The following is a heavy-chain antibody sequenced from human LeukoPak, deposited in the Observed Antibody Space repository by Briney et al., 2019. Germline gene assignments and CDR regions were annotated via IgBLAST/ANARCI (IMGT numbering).Heavy chain of an antibody. D-gene: IGHD3-22*01. Sequence: GGSLRLSCAASGFTFSSYTMNWIRQAPGKGLEWVSSISLSSSYIYYADSVKGRFTISRDNAKNSLYLQMNSLRAEDTAVYYCARDHRGSPNYDSSGPLDYWGQGTLVTVSS. V-gene: IGHV3-21*01. CDR3: ARDHRGSPNYDSSGPLDY. J-gene: IGHJ4*02. CDR2: ISLSSSYI. CDR1: GFTFSSYT.